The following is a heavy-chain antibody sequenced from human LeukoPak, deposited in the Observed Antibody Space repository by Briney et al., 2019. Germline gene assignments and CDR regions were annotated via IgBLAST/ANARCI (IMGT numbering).Heavy chain of an antibody. CDR3: ARDKSGYYYGSGSYDWFDP. J-gene: IGHJ5*02. D-gene: IGHD3-10*01. CDR1: GGSISSYY. V-gene: IGHV4-4*07. Sequence: SETLSLTCTVSGGSISSYYWSWIRQPAGKGLEWIGRIYTSGSTNYNPSLKSRVTMSVDTPKNQFSLKLSSVTAADTAVYYCARDKSGYYYGSGSYDWFDPWGQGTLVTVSS. CDR2: IYTSGST.